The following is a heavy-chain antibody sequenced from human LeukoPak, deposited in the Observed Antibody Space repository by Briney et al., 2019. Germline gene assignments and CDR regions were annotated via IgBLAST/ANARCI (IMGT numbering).Heavy chain of an antibody. D-gene: IGHD6-13*01. Sequence: SETLSLTCAVYGGSFSGYYWSWIRQPPGKGLEWIGEINHSGSTNYNPSLKSRVTISVDKSKNQFSLKLSSVTAADTAVYYCARVAAGPSDYWGQGTLVTVSS. CDR3: ARVAAGPSDY. CDR1: GGSFSGYY. J-gene: IGHJ4*02. CDR2: INHSGST. V-gene: IGHV4-34*01.